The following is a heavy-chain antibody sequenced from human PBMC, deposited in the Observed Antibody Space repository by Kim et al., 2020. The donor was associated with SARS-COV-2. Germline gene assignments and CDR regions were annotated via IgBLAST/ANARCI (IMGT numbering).Heavy chain of an antibody. J-gene: IGHJ4*02. Sequence: GGSLRLSCAASGFTFDDYAMHWVRQAPGKGLEWVSGISWNSGSIGYADSVKGRFTISRDNAKNSLYLQMNSLRAEDTALYYCAKDQAEVYYGSGSYPTSHFDYWGQGTLVTVSS. V-gene: IGHV3-9*01. CDR2: ISWNSGSI. CDR1: GFTFDDYA. CDR3: AKDQAEVYYGSGSYPTSHFDY. D-gene: IGHD3-10*01.